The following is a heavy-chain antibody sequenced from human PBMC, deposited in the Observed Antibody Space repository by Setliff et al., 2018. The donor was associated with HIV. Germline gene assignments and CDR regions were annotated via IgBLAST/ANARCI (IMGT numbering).Heavy chain of an antibody. CDR2: IYNSGST. D-gene: IGHD5-12*01. V-gene: IGHV4-59*11. J-gene: IGHJ5*02. CDR3: ARGDYPLSKVATIKGVVWFDP. CDR1: GGSISSHY. Sequence: PSETLSLTCTVSGGSISSHYWSWIRQPPGKGLEWIGSIYNSGSTNYNPSLTSRVTISVDTSKHQFSLKLSSVTAADTAVYYCARGDYPLSKVATIKGVVWFDPWGQGTLVTVSS.